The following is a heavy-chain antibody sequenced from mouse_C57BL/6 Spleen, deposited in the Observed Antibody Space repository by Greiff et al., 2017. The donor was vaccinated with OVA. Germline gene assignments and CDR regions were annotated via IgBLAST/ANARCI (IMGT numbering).Heavy chain of an antibody. CDR1: GYSITSGYY. J-gene: IGHJ3*01. V-gene: IGHV3-6*01. D-gene: IGHD2-4*01. CDR2: ISYDGSN. Sequence: EVKLQESGPGLVKPSQSLSLTCSVTGYSITSGYYWNWIRQFPGNKLEWMGYISYDGSNNYNPSLKNRISITRDTSKNQFFLKLNSVTTEDTATYYCARWDYDGFAYWGQGTLVTVSA. CDR3: ARWDYDGFAY.